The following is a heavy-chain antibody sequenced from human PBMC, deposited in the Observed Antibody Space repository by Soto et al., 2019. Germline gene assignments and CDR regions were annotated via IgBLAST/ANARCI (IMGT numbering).Heavy chain of an antibody. J-gene: IGHJ4*02. CDR1: GFTFSNYV. Sequence: EVQLLESGGGLVQPGGSLRLSCAASGFTFSNYVMTWVRQAAGKGLEWVSSISGPGGSTYYADSVKGRFAISRDNSKNTLYLQMNSLRAEYTALYYCARDERIAVAGTDNWGQGTLVTVTS. D-gene: IGHD6-19*01. CDR2: ISGPGGST. CDR3: ARDERIAVAGTDN. V-gene: IGHV3-23*01.